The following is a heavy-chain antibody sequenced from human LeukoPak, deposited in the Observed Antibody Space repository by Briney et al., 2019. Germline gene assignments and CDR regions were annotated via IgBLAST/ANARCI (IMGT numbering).Heavy chain of an antibody. CDR2: INPNSGGT. Sequence: ASVKVSCKASGYTFTSYAMNWVRQAPGQGLEWMGRINPNSGGTNYAQKFQGRVTMTRDTSISTAYMELSSLRSEDTAVYYCAREKAAAVLWAGLDYWGQGTLVTVSS. V-gene: IGHV1-2*06. J-gene: IGHJ4*02. CDR3: AREKAAAVLWAGLDY. D-gene: IGHD6-13*01. CDR1: GYTFTSYA.